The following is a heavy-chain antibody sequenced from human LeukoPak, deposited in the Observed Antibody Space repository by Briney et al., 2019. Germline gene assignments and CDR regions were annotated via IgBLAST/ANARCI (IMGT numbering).Heavy chain of an antibody. CDR3: AREVWEADAFDI. V-gene: IGHV4-4*07. J-gene: IGHJ3*02. CDR1: GGSISSYY. CDR2: FYADEST. D-gene: IGHD3-16*01. Sequence: ASETLSLTCTVSGGSISSYYWSWIRQPAGKVLEWIGRFYADESTHYNPSLKSRVTMSIDTSKNQFSLKLTFVTAADTAVYYCAREVWEADAFDIWGQGTVVTVSS.